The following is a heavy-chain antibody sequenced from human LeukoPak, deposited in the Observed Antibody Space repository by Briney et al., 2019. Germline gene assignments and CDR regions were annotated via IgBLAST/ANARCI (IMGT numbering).Heavy chain of an antibody. D-gene: IGHD3-10*01. V-gene: IGHV4-38-2*02. CDR1: GYSISSGYY. J-gene: IGHJ4*02. Sequence: SETLSLTCTVSGYSISSGYYWGWIRQPPGKGLEWIGSIYHSGRTFYNPSLKSRVTISVDTSKNQFSLKLSSVTAADTAVYYCARNGPTRGVINRPVSHDYWGQGTLVTVSS. CDR3: ARNGPTRGVINRPVSHDY. CDR2: IYHSGRT.